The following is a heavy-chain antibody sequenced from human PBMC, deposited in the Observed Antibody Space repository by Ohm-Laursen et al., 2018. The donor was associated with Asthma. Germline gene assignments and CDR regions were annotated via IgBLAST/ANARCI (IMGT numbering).Heavy chain of an antibody. CDR2: IKQDGSEK. Sequence: SLRLSCSASGFTFSSYGMHWVRQAPGKGLEWVANIKQDGSEKYYVDSVKGRFSTSRDNAKNSLYLQMNSLRVEDTAVYYCARDGRWFDPWGQGTLVTVSS. V-gene: IGHV3-7*01. J-gene: IGHJ5*02. CDR3: ARDGRWFDP. CDR1: GFTFSSYG.